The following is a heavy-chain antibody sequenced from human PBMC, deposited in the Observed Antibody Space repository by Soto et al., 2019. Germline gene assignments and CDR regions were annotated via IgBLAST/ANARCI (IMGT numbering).Heavy chain of an antibody. CDR2: INPNSGGT. D-gene: IGHD2-15*01. Sequence: ASVKISCKASGGTFSSYTIGWVRQAPGQGLEWMGWINPNSGGTNYAQKFQGWVTMTRDTSISTAYMELSRLRSDDTAVYYCARAVCSGGSCYSGDFDYWGQGTLVTVS. CDR1: GGTFSSYT. J-gene: IGHJ4*02. V-gene: IGHV1-2*04. CDR3: ARAVCSGGSCYSGDFDY.